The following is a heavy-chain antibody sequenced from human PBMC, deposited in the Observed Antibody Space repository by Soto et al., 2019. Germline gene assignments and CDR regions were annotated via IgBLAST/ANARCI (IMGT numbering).Heavy chain of an antibody. J-gene: IGHJ6*02. CDR2: ISAYNGNT. CDR3: ARVKSSGGRDYYYYGMDV. CDR1: GYTFTSYG. D-gene: IGHD6-19*01. Sequence: ASVKVSCKASGYTFTSYGISWVRQAPGQGLEWMGWISAYNGNTNYAQKLQGRVTMTTDTSTSTAYMELRSLISDDTAVYYCARVKSSGGRDYYYYGMDVWGQGTTVPVSS. V-gene: IGHV1-18*01.